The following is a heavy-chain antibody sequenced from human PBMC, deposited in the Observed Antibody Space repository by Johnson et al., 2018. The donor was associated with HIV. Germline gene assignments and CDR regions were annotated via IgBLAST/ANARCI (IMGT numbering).Heavy chain of an antibody. CDR1: GFTFDDYG. J-gene: IGHJ3*02. Sequence: VQLVESGGGVVRPGGSLRLSCAASGFTFDDYGMSWVRQAPGKGLEWVSGINWNGGSTGYADSVKGRFTISRDNAKNSLYLQMNSLRTEDTALYYCAKDQEWLQLNWGSQDIWGQGTMVTVSS. V-gene: IGHV3-20*04. CDR3: AKDQEWLQLNWGSQDI. CDR2: INWNGGST. D-gene: IGHD5-24*01.